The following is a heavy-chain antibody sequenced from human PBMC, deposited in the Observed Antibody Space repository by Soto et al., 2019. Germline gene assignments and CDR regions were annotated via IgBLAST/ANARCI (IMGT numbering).Heavy chain of an antibody. CDR1: GFTFSGSA. D-gene: IGHD4-17*01. V-gene: IGHV3-73*02. Sequence: EVQLVESGGGLVQPGGSLKLSCAASGFTFSGSAMHWVRQASGKGLEWVGPIRSKANSYATAYAASVKGRFTISRDDSKNTAYLQMNSLKTEDTAVYYCTPITTVTYIDYWGQGTLVTVSS. CDR3: TPITTVTYIDY. CDR2: IRSKANSYAT. J-gene: IGHJ4*02.